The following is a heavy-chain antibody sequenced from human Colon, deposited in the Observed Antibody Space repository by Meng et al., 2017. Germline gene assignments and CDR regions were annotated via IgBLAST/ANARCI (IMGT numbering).Heavy chain of an antibody. CDR1: GGSISSGDDY. Sequence: QGQREESGPGPVKPSKNRAPTRTVAGGSISSGDDYWSWIRQPPGKGLEWIGEINHSGSTNYNPSLKSRVTISVDTSKNQFSLKMTSVTAADTAVYYCARDQLNGNWFDPWGQGILVTVSS. V-gene: IGHV4-30-4*01. J-gene: IGHJ5*02. CDR2: INHSGST. D-gene: IGHD2-8*01. CDR3: ARDQLNGNWFDP.